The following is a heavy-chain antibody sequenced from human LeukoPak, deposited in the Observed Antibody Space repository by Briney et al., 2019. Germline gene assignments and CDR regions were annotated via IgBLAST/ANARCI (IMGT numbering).Heavy chain of an antibody. V-gene: IGHV3-30*04. CDR2: ISYDGSNK. Sequence: GSLRLSCAASGFTFSSYAMHWVRQAPGKGLEWVAVISYDGSNKYYADSVKGRFTISRDNSKNTLYLQMNSLRAEDTAVYYCARGAPPGIAAAGPSPPFDYWGQGTLVTVSS. CDR1: GFTFSSYA. J-gene: IGHJ4*02. D-gene: IGHD6-13*01. CDR3: ARGAPPGIAAAGPSPPFDY.